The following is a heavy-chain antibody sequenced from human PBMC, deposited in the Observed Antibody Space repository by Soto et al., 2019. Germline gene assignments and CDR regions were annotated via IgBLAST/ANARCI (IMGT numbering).Heavy chain of an antibody. CDR3: VREDSVVVFDP. D-gene: IGHD2-21*01. J-gene: IGHJ5*02. V-gene: IGHV4-61*01. CDR2: INYSGST. CDR1: GGSVSSGSYY. Sequence: PSETLSLTCTVSGGSVSSGSYYWSWIRQPPGKGLEWIGYINYSGSTNYNPSLKSRVTMSVDTSTNQISLKLSSVTAADTAVYYCVREDSVVVFDPWGQGTLVTVSS.